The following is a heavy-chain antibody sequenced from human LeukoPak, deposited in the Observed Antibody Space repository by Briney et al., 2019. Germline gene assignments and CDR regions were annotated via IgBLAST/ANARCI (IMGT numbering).Heavy chain of an antibody. CDR2: IDWDDDK. Sequence: SGPALLKPTRTLTFTFTFSVFSHSTSGMCVSWIRHPPVKALEWLSPIDWDDDKYYSTSLKTSLTISEDTSKNQVVLTMTNMDPVDTASYYCARMRPGTDSAFDIWGQGTMVTVSS. J-gene: IGHJ3*02. CDR1: VFSHSTSGMC. V-gene: IGHV2-70*01. CDR3: ARMRPGTDSAFDI.